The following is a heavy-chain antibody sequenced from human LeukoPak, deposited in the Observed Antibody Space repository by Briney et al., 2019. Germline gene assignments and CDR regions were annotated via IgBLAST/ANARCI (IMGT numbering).Heavy chain of an antibody. V-gene: IGHV3-53*04. CDR2: IYSGDTT. CDR3: ARVSAWYFGY. J-gene: IGHJ4*02. Sequence: GGSLRLSCAASWFTVSSYCMSWVRQAPGKGLEWVSVIYSGDTTNYADSVKGRFTISRHNSKHTLYLQMNRLRTEDTAVYYCARVSAWYFGYWGQGTLVTVSS. D-gene: IGHD1-26*01. CDR1: WFTVSSYC.